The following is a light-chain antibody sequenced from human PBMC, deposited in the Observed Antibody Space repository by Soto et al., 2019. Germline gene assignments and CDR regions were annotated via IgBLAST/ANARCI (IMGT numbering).Light chain of an antibody. V-gene: IGKV4-1*01. CDR3: QPYYDSPLT. CDR1: QSLLYSSNNKNY. J-gene: IGKJ3*01. CDR2: WAP. Sequence: DIVMTQSPDSLAVSLGERATINCKSSQSLLYSSNNKNYLAWFQQKPGQPPNLLIYWAPIRDAVGPGRFSVSRSGTDSTPTISSLLAEAVAVSYCQPYYDSPLTFGPGTKVDIK.